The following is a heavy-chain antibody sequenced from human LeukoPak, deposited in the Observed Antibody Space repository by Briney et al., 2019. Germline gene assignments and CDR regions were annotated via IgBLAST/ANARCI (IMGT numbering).Heavy chain of an antibody. CDR3: ATSQLGLLWFGPLDY. D-gene: IGHD3-10*01. CDR2: ISDSGGST. V-gene: IGHV3-23*01. CDR1: GFTFSSYA. J-gene: IGHJ4*02. Sequence: GGSLRLSCAASGFTFSSYAMSWVRQAPGEGLEWVSGISDSGGSTYYADSVKGRFTIYRDNSKNTLYLQMNSLRAEDTAVYYCATSQLGLLWFGPLDYWGQGTLVTVSS.